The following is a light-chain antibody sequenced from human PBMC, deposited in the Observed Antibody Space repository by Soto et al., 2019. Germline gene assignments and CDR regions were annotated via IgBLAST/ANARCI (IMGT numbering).Light chain of an antibody. V-gene: IGKV1-5*03. J-gene: IGKJ1*01. Sequence: DIQMTQSPSTLSASVGDRVAITCRASDNIVHWVAWYQQKPGKAPKLLIYKAANLADEVPSRFAGSGSGTEFTLTISSLQPDDFATYYCQHYNSYSEAFGQGTKV. CDR2: KAA. CDR3: QHYNSYSEA. CDR1: DNIVHW.